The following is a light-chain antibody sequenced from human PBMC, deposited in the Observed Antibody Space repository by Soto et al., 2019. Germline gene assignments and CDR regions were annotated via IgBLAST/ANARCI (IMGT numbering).Light chain of an antibody. CDR2: SNN. Sequence: QLVLTQPPSASGTPGQRVTISCSGSSSNIGSNTVNWYQQLPGTAPKLLIYSNNQRPSGVPDRFSGSRSGTSASLAISGLQSEYEADYYCAAWDDSLNAVVFGGGTKLTVL. CDR1: SSNIGSNT. CDR3: AAWDDSLNAVV. J-gene: IGLJ2*01. V-gene: IGLV1-44*01.